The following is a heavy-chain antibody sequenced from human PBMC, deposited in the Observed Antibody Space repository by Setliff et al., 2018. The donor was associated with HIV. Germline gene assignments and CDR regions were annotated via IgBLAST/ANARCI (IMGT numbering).Heavy chain of an antibody. CDR3: ARVETTVTSRLDY. D-gene: IGHD4-17*01. Sequence: SETLSLTCAVSGFSISSGFFWGWVRQPPGKGLEWIGSIYQSGTTYYNPALKSRAAISVDTSKNQFPLRLTSVTAADTAVYFCARVETTVTSRLDYWGQGTLVTVSS. CDR2: IYQSGTT. CDR1: GFSISSGFF. J-gene: IGHJ4*02. V-gene: IGHV4-38-2*01.